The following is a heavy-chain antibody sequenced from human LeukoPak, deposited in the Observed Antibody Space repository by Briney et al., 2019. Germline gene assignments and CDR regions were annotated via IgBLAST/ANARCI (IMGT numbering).Heavy chain of an antibody. Sequence: SETLSLTCAVSGYSISSGYYWGWIRQPPGKGLEWIGSIYHSGSTYYNLSLKSRVTISVDTSKNQFSLKLSSVTAADTAVYYCARALLYGSGSYGAFDIWGQGTMVTVSS. J-gene: IGHJ3*02. CDR1: GYSISSGYY. CDR2: IYHSGST. CDR3: ARALLYGSGSYGAFDI. D-gene: IGHD3-10*01. V-gene: IGHV4-38-2*01.